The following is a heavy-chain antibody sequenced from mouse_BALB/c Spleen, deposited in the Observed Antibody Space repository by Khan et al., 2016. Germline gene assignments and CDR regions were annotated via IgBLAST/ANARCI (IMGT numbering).Heavy chain of an antibody. CDR3: ARDGSSFDC. Sequence: EVQLQESGPGLVKPSQSLSLTCSVTGYSITSGYYWNWIRQFPGNKLEWMGYISYDGSNNYNPSLKNRISITRDTSKNQFFLKLNSVTTEDTATYYCARDGSSFDCWGQGTTLTVSS. V-gene: IGHV3-6*02. CDR2: ISYDGSN. CDR1: GYSITSGYY. D-gene: IGHD1-1*01. J-gene: IGHJ2*01.